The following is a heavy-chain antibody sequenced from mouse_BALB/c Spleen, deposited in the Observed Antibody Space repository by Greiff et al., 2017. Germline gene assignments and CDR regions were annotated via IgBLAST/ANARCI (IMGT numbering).Heavy chain of an antibody. CDR1: SYTFTDYA. CDR2: ISTYYGNT. Sequence: QVQLQQSGPELVRPGVSVKISCKGSSYTFTDYAMHWVKQSHAKSLEWIGVISTYYGNTNYNQKFKGKATMTVDKSSSTAYMELARLTSEDSAVYYCARGDYGNPWFAYWGQGTLVTVSA. V-gene: IGHV1-67*01. J-gene: IGHJ3*01. D-gene: IGHD2-1*01. CDR3: ARGDYGNPWFAY.